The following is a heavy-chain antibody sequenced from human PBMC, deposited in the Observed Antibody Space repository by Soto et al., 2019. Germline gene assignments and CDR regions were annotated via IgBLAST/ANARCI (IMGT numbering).Heavy chain of an antibody. J-gene: IGHJ4*02. CDR3: ALRSMAVVPEY. D-gene: IGHD3-22*01. CDR1: GDSISSYY. CDR2: LYYGRSA. V-gene: IGHV4-59*01. Sequence: QVQLQESGPGLVKPSETLSLTCAVSGDSISSYYCMWIRQPPGKGLESIGYLYYGRSANYNPSLKIRVTLSVDTSTNQCSLTLCSMTAADTAVYYCALRSMAVVPEYWGQGTLVTVSS.